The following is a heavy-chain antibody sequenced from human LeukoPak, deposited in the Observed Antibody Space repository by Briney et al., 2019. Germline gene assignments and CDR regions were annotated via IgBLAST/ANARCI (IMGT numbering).Heavy chain of an antibody. J-gene: IGHJ6*03. V-gene: IGHV3-20*04. Sequence: GGSLRLSCAASGFTFDDYVMSWVRQAPGKGLEWVSGINWNSGSIGYADSVKGRFTISRDNAKNSLYLQMNSLRAEDTALYYCAKDAGGYYYYYMGVWGKGTTVTISS. CDR2: INWNSGSI. D-gene: IGHD3-10*01. CDR1: GFTFDDYV. CDR3: AKDAGGYYYYYMGV.